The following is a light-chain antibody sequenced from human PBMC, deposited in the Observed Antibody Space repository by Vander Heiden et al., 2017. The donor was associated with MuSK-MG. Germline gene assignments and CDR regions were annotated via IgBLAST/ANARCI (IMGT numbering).Light chain of an antibody. CDR2: DNN. V-gene: IGLV1-51*01. Sequence: SVLTQSPSVSGAPEQTVTISCSGSISNIGTNYVSWYQHLQGTAPKLLIYDNNKRFSGIPDRFSGSKSGTSATPGITGLQTGDEGDDDCAKWDSSLTVVVFGGGTKLTVL. J-gene: IGLJ3*02. CDR3: AKWDSSLTVVV. CDR1: ISNIGTNY.